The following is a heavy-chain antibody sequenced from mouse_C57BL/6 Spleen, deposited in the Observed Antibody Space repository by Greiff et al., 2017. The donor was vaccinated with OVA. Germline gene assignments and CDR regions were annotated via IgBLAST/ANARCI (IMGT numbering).Heavy chain of an antibody. Sequence: QVQLKQSGAELVKPGASVKISCKASGYAFSSYWMNWVKQRPGKGLEWIGQIYPGDGDTNYNGKFKGKATLTADKSSSTAYMQLSSLTSEDSAVYFCARQNGYYPFDYWGQGTTLTVSS. CDR1: GYAFSSYW. CDR3: ARQNGYYPFDY. CDR2: IYPGDGDT. J-gene: IGHJ2*01. D-gene: IGHD2-3*01. V-gene: IGHV1-80*01.